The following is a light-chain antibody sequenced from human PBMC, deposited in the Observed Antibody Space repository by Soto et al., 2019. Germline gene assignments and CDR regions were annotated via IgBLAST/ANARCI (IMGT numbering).Light chain of an antibody. Sequence: QSALTQPPSVSEAPGQRVTISCSGSTSNIRNNAVNWYQQFPGKAPKLLVYYDDLLPSGVSGRFSGSKSGTSASLAISGLQSEDEADYYCTAWDDSLNGVVFGGGTKLTVL. CDR1: TSNIRNNA. CDR2: YDD. CDR3: TAWDDSLNGVV. V-gene: IGLV1-36*01. J-gene: IGLJ2*01.